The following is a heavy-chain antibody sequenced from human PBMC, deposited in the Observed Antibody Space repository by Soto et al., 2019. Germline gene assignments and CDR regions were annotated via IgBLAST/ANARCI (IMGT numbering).Heavy chain of an antibody. D-gene: IGHD2-2*01. CDR2: IYYSGST. J-gene: IGHJ4*02. CDR1: GGSISTGGYY. CDR3: AKSSTSANYFDY. V-gene: IGHV4-31*03. Sequence: QVQLQESGPGLVKPSQTLSLTCTVSGGSISTGGYYWSWLRQHPGKGLEWIGYIYYSGSTYSNPSLKSRVAMSVDTSKNQFSLKLSSVTAADTAVYYCAKSSTSANYFDYWGQGTLVTVSS.